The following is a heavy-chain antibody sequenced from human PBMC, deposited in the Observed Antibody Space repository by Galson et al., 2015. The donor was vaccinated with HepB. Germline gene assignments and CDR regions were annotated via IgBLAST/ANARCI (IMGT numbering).Heavy chain of an antibody. J-gene: IGHJ6*03. V-gene: IGHV6-1*01. Sequence: CAISGDSVSSNSAAWNWIRQSPSRGLEWLGRTYYRSKWYNDYAVSVKSRITINPDTSKNQFSLQLNSVTPEDTAVYYCARSPPSVTTRSRYYYYMDVWGKGTTVTVSS. CDR3: ARSPPSVTTRSRYYYYMDV. CDR2: TYYRSKWYN. D-gene: IGHD5-12*01. CDR1: GDSVSSNSAA.